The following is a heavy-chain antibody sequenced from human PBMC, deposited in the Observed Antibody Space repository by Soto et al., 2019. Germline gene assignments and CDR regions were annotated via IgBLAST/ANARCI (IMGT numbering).Heavy chain of an antibody. Sequence: SVKVSCKASGGTFSSYAISWVRQAPGQGLEWMGGIIPIFGTANYAQKFQGRVTITADKSTSTAYMELSSLRSEDTAVYYCARGGSYYYDSSGYYCYWGQGTLVTVAS. D-gene: IGHD3-22*01. J-gene: IGHJ4*02. CDR1: GGTFSSYA. V-gene: IGHV1-69*06. CDR2: IIPIFGTA. CDR3: ARGGSYYYDSSGYYCY.